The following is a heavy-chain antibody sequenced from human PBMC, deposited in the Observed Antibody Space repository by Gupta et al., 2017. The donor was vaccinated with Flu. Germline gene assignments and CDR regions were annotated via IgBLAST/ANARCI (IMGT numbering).Heavy chain of an antibody. V-gene: IGHV3-13*01. CDR2: IGTAGDT. D-gene: IGHD1-26*01. CDR3: ARGATSPYYFDY. Sequence: HWGRQATGKGLEWVSAIGTAGDTYYPGSVKGRFTISRENAKNSLYLQMNSLRAGDTAVYYCARGATSPYYFDYWGQGTLVTVSS. J-gene: IGHJ4*02.